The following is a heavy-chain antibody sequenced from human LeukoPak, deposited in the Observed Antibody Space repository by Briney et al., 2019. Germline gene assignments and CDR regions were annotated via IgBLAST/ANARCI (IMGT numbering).Heavy chain of an antibody. CDR3: ARDGTSMIATAGGFDP. J-gene: IGHJ5*02. CDR2: IKQDGSEK. D-gene: IGHD3-22*01. CDR1: GFTFSSYW. Sequence: GGSLRLSCAASGFTFSSYWMSWVRQAPGKGLEWVANIKQDGSEKYYVDSVKGRFIISRDNAKKSLYLQMNSLRAGDTAVYYCARDGTSMIATAGGFDPWGQGTLVTVSS. V-gene: IGHV3-7*01.